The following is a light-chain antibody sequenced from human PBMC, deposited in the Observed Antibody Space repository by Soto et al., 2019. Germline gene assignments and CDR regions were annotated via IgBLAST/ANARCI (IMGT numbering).Light chain of an antibody. CDR3: SSYTSSATLV. J-gene: IGLJ1*01. Sequence: QSAPTQPASVSGSPGQSITISCTGDSSDVGVYHYVSWYQQHPGKAPHLIIFEVSNRPPGVSSRFSGSRSGNTASLTISGLQAEDESYYYCSSYTSSATLVFGTGTKLTVL. CDR2: EVS. V-gene: IGLV2-14*01. CDR1: SSDVGVYHY.